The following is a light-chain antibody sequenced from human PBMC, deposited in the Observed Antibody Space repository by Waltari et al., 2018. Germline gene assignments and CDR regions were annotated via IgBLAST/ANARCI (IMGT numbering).Light chain of an antibody. V-gene: IGKV1-5*01. CDR3: QQYNDWPLT. CDR2: DAS. CDR1: QSISSW. Sequence: DIQMTQSPSTLSASVGDRVTIPCRASQSISSWLAWYQQRPGKAPKLLIYDASSLESGVPSRFSGSGSGTEFTLTISSLQPDDFAVYFCQQYNDWPLTFGQGTRLEIK. J-gene: IGKJ5*01.